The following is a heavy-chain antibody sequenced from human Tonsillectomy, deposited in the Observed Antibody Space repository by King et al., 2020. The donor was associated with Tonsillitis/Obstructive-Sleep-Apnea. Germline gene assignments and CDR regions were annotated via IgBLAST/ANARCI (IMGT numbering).Heavy chain of an antibody. J-gene: IGHJ4*02. CDR1: GGSISSSSYY. CDR2: IYYSGST. D-gene: IGHD3-10*01. V-gene: IGHV4-39*01. CDR3: ARLVRVGERFDY. Sequence: QLQESGPGLVKPSETLSLTCTVSGGSISSSSYYWGWIRQPPGKGLEWIGSIYYSGSTYYNPSLKSRVTISVDTSKNQFSLKLRSVTAADTAVYYCARLVRVGERFDYWGQGTQVTVSS.